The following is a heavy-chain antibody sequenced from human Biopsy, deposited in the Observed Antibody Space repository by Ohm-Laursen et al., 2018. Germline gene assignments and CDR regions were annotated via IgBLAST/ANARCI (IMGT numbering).Heavy chain of an antibody. CDR3: AKDLHNYGMDV. Sequence: SLRLSCTAPGFGFSDYSMSWVRQAPGKGLEWVSSVTTSSSYIYYADSVKGRFTISRDNAKNTLHLQMNSLSADDTAIYYCAKDLHNYGMDVWGQGTTVTVSS. CDR1: GFGFSDYS. CDR2: VTTSSSYI. J-gene: IGHJ6*02. V-gene: IGHV3-21*01.